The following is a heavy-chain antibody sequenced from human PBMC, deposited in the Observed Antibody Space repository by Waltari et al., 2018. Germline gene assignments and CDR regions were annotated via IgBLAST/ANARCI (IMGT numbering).Heavy chain of an antibody. V-gene: IGHV3-21*01. D-gene: IGHD3-10*01. CDR2: ISSSSSYI. J-gene: IGHJ4*02. Sequence: EVQLVESGGGLVKPGGSLRLSCAASGFTFSSYSMNWVRQAPGKGLEWFSSISSSSSYIYYADSVKGRFTISRDNAKNSLYLQMNSLRAEDTAVYYCARDKGYGSGSIDYWGQGTLVTVSS. CDR1: GFTFSSYS. CDR3: ARDKGYGSGSIDY.